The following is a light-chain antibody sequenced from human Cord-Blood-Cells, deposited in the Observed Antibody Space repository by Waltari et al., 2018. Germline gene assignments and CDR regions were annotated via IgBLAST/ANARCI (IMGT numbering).Light chain of an antibody. Sequence: QSALTQPPSASRSPVKSVTISCTGTSSDARGSNYVSWYQQHPGKAPKLMIDEVSKRPSGVPDRFSGSKSGNTASLTVSGLQAEDEADYYCSSYAGSNNYVFGTGTKVTVL. V-gene: IGLV2-8*02. CDR1: SSDARGSNY. J-gene: IGLJ1*01. CDR3: SSYAGSNNYV. CDR2: EVS.